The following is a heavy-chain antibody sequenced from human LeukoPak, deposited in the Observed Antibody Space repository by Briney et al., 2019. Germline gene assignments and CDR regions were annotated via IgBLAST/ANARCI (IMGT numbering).Heavy chain of an antibody. V-gene: IGHV3-15*01. CDR1: GFTFGNAW. CDR3: TTGYY. Sequence: GGSLRLSCAASGFTFGNAWMTWVRQAPGKGLEWVGHIKSKTDGGTTNYAAPVKGRFTISRDDSKNTLYLQMNSLKTEDTAVYYCTTGYYWGQGTLVTVSS. CDR2: IKSKTDGGTT. J-gene: IGHJ4*02.